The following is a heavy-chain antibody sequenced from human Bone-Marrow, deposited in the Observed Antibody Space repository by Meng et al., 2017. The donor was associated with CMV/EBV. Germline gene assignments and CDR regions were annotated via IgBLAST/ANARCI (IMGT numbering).Heavy chain of an antibody. CDR3: ARGTIRDY. CDR1: GFTFSSYG. D-gene: IGHD2-2*01. V-gene: IGHV3-30*02. CDR2: IRYDGSNK. Sequence: GESLKISCAASGFTFSSYGMHWVRQAPGKGLEWVAFIRYDGSNKYYADSVKGRFTISRDNSKNTLYLQMNSLRAEDTAVYYCARGTIRDYWGQGTQVTVSS. J-gene: IGHJ4*02.